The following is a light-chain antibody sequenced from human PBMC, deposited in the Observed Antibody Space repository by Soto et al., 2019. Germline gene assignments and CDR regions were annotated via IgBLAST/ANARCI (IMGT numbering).Light chain of an antibody. CDR2: DAS. Sequence: EIVLTQSPATLSLSPGERATLSCRASQSVSSYLAWYQQKPGQAPRLLIYDASNKATGISARFSGSRSGTDYTLTISSLEAEDFAVYYCQQRSNWPWTFGQGTKVEIK. CDR3: QQRSNWPWT. J-gene: IGKJ1*01. V-gene: IGKV3-11*01. CDR1: QSVSSY.